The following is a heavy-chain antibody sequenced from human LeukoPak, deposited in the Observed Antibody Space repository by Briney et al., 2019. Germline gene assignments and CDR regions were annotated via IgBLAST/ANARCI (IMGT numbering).Heavy chain of an antibody. Sequence: ASVKVSCKASGYTFTSYGISWVRQTPGQGLEWMGWISAYNGNTNYAQKLQGRVTMTTDTSTSTAYMELRSLRSDDTAVYYCARSPLYDSSGAFDYWGQGTLVTVSS. CDR1: GYTFTSYG. D-gene: IGHD3-22*01. CDR2: ISAYNGNT. J-gene: IGHJ4*02. V-gene: IGHV1-18*01. CDR3: ARSPLYDSSGAFDY.